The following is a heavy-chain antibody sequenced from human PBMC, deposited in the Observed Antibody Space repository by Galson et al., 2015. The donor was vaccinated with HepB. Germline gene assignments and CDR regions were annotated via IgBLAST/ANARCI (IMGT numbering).Heavy chain of an antibody. D-gene: IGHD2-2*01. CDR2: ISYDGSNK. CDR3: AKDQLASRPAAILYFDL. V-gene: IGHV3-30*18. CDR1: GFTFSSYG. J-gene: IGHJ2*01. Sequence: SLRLSCAASGFTFSSYGMHWVRQAPGKGLEWVAVISYDGSNKYYADSVKGRFTISRDNSKNTLYLQMNSLRAEDTAVYYCAKDQLASRPAAILYFDLWGRGTLVTVSS.